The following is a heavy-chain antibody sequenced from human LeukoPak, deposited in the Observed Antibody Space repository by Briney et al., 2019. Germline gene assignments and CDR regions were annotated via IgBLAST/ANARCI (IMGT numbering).Heavy chain of an antibody. CDR3: TTLWFGDHPPY. Sequence: GGSLRLSCAASGFTFSNAWMSCVRQAPGKGREWVGRIKSKTDGGTTDYAAPVKGRFTISRDDSKNTLYLQMNSLKTEDTAVYYCTTLWFGDHPPYWGQGTLVTVSS. CDR1: GFTFSNAW. CDR2: IKSKTDGGTT. J-gene: IGHJ4*02. V-gene: IGHV3-15*01. D-gene: IGHD3-10*01.